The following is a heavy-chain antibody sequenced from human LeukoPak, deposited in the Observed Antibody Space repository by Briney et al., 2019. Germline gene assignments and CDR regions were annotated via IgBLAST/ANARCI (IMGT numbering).Heavy chain of an antibody. D-gene: IGHD6-19*01. Sequence: ASVKVSCKASGYTFTSYDINWVRQATGQGLEWMGWMNPNSGNTGYAQKFQGRVTMTRNTSISTAYMELSSLRSEDTAVYYCAREEGQWLVTDYWGQGTLVTVSS. CDR1: GYTFTSYD. CDR2: MNPNSGNT. J-gene: IGHJ4*02. CDR3: AREEGQWLVTDY. V-gene: IGHV1-8*01.